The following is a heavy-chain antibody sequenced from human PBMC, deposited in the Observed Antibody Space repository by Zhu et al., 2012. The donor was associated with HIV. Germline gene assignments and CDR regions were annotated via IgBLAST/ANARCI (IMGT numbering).Heavy chain of an antibody. CDR2: IYHSGST. Sequence: QVQLQESGPGLVKPSETLSLTCAVSGYSISSGYYWGWIRQPPGKGLEWIGSIYHSGSTYYNPSLKSRVTISVDTSKNQFSLKLSSVTAADTAVYYCARVDSGYGDYYYYYMDVWGKGTTVTVSS. D-gene: IGHD5-12*01. CDR1: GYSISSGYY. CDR3: ARVDSGYGDYYYYYMDV. J-gene: IGHJ6*03. V-gene: IGHV4-38-2*01.